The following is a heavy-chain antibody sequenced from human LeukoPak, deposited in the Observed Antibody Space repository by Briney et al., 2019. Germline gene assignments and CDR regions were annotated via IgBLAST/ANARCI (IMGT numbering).Heavy chain of an antibody. J-gene: IGHJ4*02. Sequence: PGGSLRLSCAASGFTFSSYAMSWVRQAPGKGLEWVSAISGSGGSTYYADSVKGRFTISRDNSKNTLYPQMNSLRAEDTAVYYCAKGIVGATRKINFFDYWGQGTLVTVSS. CDR1: GFTFSSYA. CDR3: AKGIVGATRKINFFDY. V-gene: IGHV3-23*01. D-gene: IGHD1-26*01. CDR2: ISGSGGST.